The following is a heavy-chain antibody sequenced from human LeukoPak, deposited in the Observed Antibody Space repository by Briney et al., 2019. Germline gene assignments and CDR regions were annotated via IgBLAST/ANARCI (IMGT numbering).Heavy chain of an antibody. J-gene: IGHJ4*02. CDR3: ARTTYGDYGREPAYYFDY. CDR1: GFSFSSYA. V-gene: IGHV3-23*01. Sequence: GGSLRLSCVASGFSFSSYAMSWVRQGPGKGLEWVSGIGGSGASTYYADSVTGRFTISRDNSKNTLYLQLNSLRAEDTAVYYCARTTYGDYGREPAYYFDYWGQGTLVTVSS. D-gene: IGHD4-17*01. CDR2: IGGSGAST.